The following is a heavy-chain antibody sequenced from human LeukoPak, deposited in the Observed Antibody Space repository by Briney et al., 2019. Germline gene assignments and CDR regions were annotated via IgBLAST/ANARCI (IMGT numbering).Heavy chain of an antibody. CDR2: INHSGST. CDR1: GGSFSGYY. CDR3: ARYYFDP. Sequence: SETLSLTCAVYGGSFSGYYWSWIRQPPGKGLEWIGEINHSGSTNYNPSLKSRVTISVDTSKNQFSLKLRSVTAADTAVYYCARYYFDPWGQGTVVTGCS. V-gene: IGHV4-34*01. J-gene: IGHJ5*02. D-gene: IGHD3-10*01.